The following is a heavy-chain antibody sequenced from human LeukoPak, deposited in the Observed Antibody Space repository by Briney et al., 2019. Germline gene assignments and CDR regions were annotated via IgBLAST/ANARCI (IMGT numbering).Heavy chain of an antibody. J-gene: IGHJ6*03. D-gene: IGHD2-2*01. Sequence: PGGTLRLSCAASGFTFSSYGMSWVRQAPGKGLEWVSAISGNGGDTFYADSVKGRFTNSRDNSKNTLYLQMSSLRAEDTAVYYCARAGVVVPAARDYYYYMDVWGKGTTVTVSS. CDR1: GFTFSSYG. CDR3: ARAGVVVPAARDYYYYMDV. V-gene: IGHV3-23*01. CDR2: ISGNGGDT.